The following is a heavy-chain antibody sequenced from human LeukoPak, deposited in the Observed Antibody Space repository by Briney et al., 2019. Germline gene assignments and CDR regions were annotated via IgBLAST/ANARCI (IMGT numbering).Heavy chain of an antibody. D-gene: IGHD4-17*01. CDR1: GGSISSYY. CDR3: ARVITVLSVRGLGDAFDI. CDR2: IYTSGST. Sequence: KPSETLSLTCTVSGGSISSYYWSWIRQPAGKGLEWIGRIYTSGSTNYNPSLKSRVTMSVDTSKNQFSLKLSSVTAADTAVYYCARVITVLSVRGLGDAFDIWGQGTMVTVSS. V-gene: IGHV4-4*07. J-gene: IGHJ3*02.